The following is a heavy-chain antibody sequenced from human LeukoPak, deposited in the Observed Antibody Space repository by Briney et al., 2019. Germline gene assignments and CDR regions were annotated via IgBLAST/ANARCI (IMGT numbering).Heavy chain of an antibody. Sequence: SQTLSLTCTVSGGPISSGGYYWSWIRQHPGKGLEWIGYIYYSGSTYYNPSLKRRVTISVDTSKNQFSLKLSSVTAADTAVYYCASVLYYYGSGISYYSYYMDVWGKGTTVTVSS. CDR3: ASVLYYYGSGISYYSYYMDV. CDR2: IYYSGST. CDR1: GGPISSGGYY. V-gene: IGHV4-31*03. J-gene: IGHJ6*03. D-gene: IGHD3-10*01.